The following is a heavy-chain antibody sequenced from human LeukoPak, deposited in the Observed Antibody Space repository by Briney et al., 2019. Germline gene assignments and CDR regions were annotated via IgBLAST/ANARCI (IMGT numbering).Heavy chain of an antibody. V-gene: IGHV4-34*01. CDR1: GGSFSGYY. J-gene: IGHJ6*03. Sequence: PSETLSLTCAVYGGSFSGYYWSWLRQPPGKGLEWMAEINHSGSANYNPSLKSRVTISVDTSKNQFSLKLSSVTDSDTAVYYCAPASRYCSSTSCYECGYYYHYMDLWGKGTTVTVSS. D-gene: IGHD2-2*01. CDR2: INHSGSA. CDR3: APASRYCSSTSCYECGYYYHYMDL.